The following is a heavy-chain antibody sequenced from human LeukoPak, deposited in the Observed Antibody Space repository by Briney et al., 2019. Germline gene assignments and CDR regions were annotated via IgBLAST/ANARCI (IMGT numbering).Heavy chain of an antibody. CDR1: GFTVSSNY. CDR2: IYSGGST. D-gene: IGHD2-2*01. J-gene: IGHJ1*01. V-gene: IGHV3-66*01. CDR3: AKDLDPLIVVVPAAPSEYFQH. Sequence: GGSLRLSCAASGFTVSSNYMNWVRQAPGKGLEWVSVIYSGGSTYYADSVKGRFTISRDNSKNTLYLQMNSLRAEDTAVYYCAKDLDPLIVVVPAAPSEYFQHWGQGTLVTVSS.